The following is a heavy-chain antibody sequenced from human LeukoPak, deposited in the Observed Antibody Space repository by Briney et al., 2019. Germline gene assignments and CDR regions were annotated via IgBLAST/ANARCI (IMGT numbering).Heavy chain of an antibody. V-gene: IGHV4-61*02. Sequence: PSETLSLTCTVSGDSISYGNYYWSWIRQSAGKGLEWIGRIYTSGRTHYNPSLKSRVTISVDTSKNQFSLKLSSVTAADTAVYYWGGGGWGVRGVSPYPKYYYYYMDVWGKGTTVTVSS. CDR2: IYTSGRT. D-gene: IGHD3-10*01. CDR1: GDSISYGNYY. CDR3: GGGGWGVRGVSPYPKYYYYYMDV. J-gene: IGHJ6*03.